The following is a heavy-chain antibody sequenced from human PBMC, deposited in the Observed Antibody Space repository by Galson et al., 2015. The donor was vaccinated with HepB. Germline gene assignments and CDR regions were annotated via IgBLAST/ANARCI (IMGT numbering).Heavy chain of an antibody. CDR2: ISYDGSNK. V-gene: IGHV3-30*03. CDR1: GFTFSSYG. D-gene: IGHD3-22*01. Sequence: SLRLSCAASGFTFSSYGMHWVRQAPGKGLEWVAVISYDGSNKYYADSVKGRFTISRDNSKNTLYLQMNSLRAEDTAVYYCATMFITMIVVVSADDAFDIWGQGTMVTVSS. CDR3: ATMFITMIVVVSADDAFDI. J-gene: IGHJ3*02.